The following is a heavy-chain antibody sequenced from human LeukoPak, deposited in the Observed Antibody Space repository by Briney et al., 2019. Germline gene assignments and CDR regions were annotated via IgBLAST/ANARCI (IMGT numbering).Heavy chain of an antibody. D-gene: IGHD1-26*01. CDR2: IKQDESEK. V-gene: IGHV3-7*01. Sequence: PGGSLRLXCAVSGFTFSNYWMRWVRQAPGKGLESVAHIKQDESEKYYVDSVKGRFTISRDNAKNSLYLQMNSLRAEDTAIYYCARDKIVGASKFDYWGQGTLVTVSS. J-gene: IGHJ4*02. CDR1: GFTFSNYW. CDR3: ARDKIVGASKFDY.